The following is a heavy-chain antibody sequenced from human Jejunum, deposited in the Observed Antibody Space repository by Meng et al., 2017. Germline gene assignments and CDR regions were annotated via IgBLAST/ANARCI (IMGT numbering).Heavy chain of an antibody. J-gene: IGHJ4*02. V-gene: IGHV3-23*01. CDR2: VSGSGGST. Sequence: GESLKISCAASGFTLRSNAMSWVRQAPGKGLEWVSTVSGSGGSTFYADSVKGRFTISRDNSKNTLFLQMNSLRADDTAVYYCASRAATTKMFDYWGQGTLVTVSS. CDR3: ASRAATTKMFDY. D-gene: IGHD4-11*01. CDR1: GFTLRSNA.